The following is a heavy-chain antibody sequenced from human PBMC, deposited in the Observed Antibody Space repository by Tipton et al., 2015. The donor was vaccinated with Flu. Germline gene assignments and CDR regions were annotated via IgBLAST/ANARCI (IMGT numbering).Heavy chain of an antibody. CDR1: GGSFSGYY. CDR3: ARGDYVWGSYRY. J-gene: IGHJ4*02. CDR2: INHSGST. D-gene: IGHD3-16*02. V-gene: IGHV4-34*01. Sequence: TLSLTCAVYGGSFSGYYWSWIRQPPGKGLEWIGEINHSGSTNYNPSLKSRVTISVDTSKNQFSLKLSSVTAADTAVYYCARGDYVWGSYRYWGQGTLVTVSS.